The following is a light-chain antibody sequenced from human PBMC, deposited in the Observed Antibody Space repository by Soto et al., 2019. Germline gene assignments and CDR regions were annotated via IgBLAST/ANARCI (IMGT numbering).Light chain of an antibody. Sequence: QSVLTQPPSASGSPGQSVTIACTGTKSDFGVYDFVSWYQHHPGKAPRLIIYEVVQRPSGVPDRFSGSKSGNTASLTVSGLQAADEAYYFCKSYAGSNTYVFGSGTKVTVL. CDR1: KSDFGVYDF. CDR3: KSYAGSNTYV. CDR2: EVV. J-gene: IGLJ1*01. V-gene: IGLV2-8*01.